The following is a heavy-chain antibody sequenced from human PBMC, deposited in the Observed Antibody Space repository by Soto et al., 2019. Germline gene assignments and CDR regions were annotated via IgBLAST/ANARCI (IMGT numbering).Heavy chain of an antibody. CDR2: ISHSGSST. J-gene: IGHJ5*02. CDR1: GVTFSNYA. CDR3: AKGSWVHHGSEGGNWLDP. Sequence: EVQFLESGGGLVQPGGSLRLSCAASGVTFSNYAMNWVRQAPGKGLEWVSGISHSGSSTYYADSVKGRFTISRDNSKTTLFLQMNSLTAEDTAVYYCAKGSWVHHGSEGGNWLDPWGQGTLVTVSS. D-gene: IGHD3-10*01. V-gene: IGHV3-23*01.